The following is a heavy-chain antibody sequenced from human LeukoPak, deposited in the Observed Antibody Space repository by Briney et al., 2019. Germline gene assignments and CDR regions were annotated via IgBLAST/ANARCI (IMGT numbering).Heavy chain of an antibody. D-gene: IGHD1-26*01. CDR3: AKGFRGSYA. CDR1: GFTFSSYW. J-gene: IGHJ4*02. V-gene: IGHV3-7*01. CDR2: IKQDGSEK. Sequence: GGSLRLSCAASGFTFSSYWMSWVRQAPGKGLEWVANIKQDGSEKYYVDSVKGRFTISRDNSKNTLYLQMNSLRAEDTAVYYCAKGFRGSYAWGQGTLVTVSS.